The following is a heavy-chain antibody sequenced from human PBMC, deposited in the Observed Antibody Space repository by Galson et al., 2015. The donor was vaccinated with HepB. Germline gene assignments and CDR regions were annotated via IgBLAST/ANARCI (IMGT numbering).Heavy chain of an antibody. CDR1: GYTFSSYP. CDR3: ARGALVAVVGATQNNWFDP. D-gene: IGHD2-15*01. V-gene: IGHV1-18*01. J-gene: IGHJ5*02. Sequence: SVKFSCKASGYTFSSYPITWVRQAPGQGLEWMGWISAYDGNTEYRQNFQGRITMTTDTSRTTAYMELRSLRSDDTAVYYCARGALVAVVGATQNNWFDPWGQGTLVTVSS. CDR2: ISAYDGNT.